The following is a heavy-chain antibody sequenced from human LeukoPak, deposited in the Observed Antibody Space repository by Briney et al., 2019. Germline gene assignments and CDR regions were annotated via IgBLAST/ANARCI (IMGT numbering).Heavy chain of an antibody. J-gene: IGHJ5*02. V-gene: IGHV4-39*01. Sequence: SETLSLTCTVSVGSISSSTYYWGWIRQPPGKGLEWIGSIYHSGSTYYNPSLKSRVTISVDTSKNQFSLKLTSATAADTAVYYCARHRTVTTLLWFDPWGQGTLVTVSS. CDR3: ARHRTVTTLLWFDP. CDR2: IYHSGST. CDR1: VGSISSSTYY. D-gene: IGHD4-17*01.